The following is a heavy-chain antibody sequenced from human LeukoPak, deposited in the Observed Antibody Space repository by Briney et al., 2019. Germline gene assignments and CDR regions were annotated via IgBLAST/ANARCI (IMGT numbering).Heavy chain of an antibody. CDR3: VRDVATITTWHRYGMDV. V-gene: IGHV1-69*13. D-gene: IGHD4-11*01. Sequence: GASVKVSCKASGGTFSSYAISWVRQAPGQGLEWMGGIIPIFGTANYAQKFQGRVTITADESTSTAYMELSSLRSDDTAMYYCVRDVATITTWHRYGMDVWGQGTTVTVSS. CDR1: GGTFSSYA. J-gene: IGHJ6*02. CDR2: IIPIFGTA.